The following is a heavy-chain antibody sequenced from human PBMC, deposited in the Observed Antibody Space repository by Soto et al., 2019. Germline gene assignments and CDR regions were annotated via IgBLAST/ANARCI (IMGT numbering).Heavy chain of an antibody. Sequence: QVQLVQSGAEVKKPGASVKVSCKASGYTFSNYAINWVRQAPGQGLEWMGSISAYVGRTNYAQKFQDRVTMTTDTSTGTAYMELRSLRSDDTAVYYCAREEGTTTGGYFVYWGQGTLVTVSS. V-gene: IGHV1-18*01. CDR1: GYTFSNYA. CDR2: ISAYVGRT. J-gene: IGHJ4*02. CDR3: AREEGTTTGGYFVY. D-gene: IGHD2-2*01.